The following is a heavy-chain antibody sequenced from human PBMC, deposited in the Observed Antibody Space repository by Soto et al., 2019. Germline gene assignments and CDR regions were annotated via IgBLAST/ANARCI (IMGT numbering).Heavy chain of an antibody. CDR1: GFSFSTGRVG. J-gene: IGHJ4*02. V-gene: IGHV2-5*02. CDR3: AHRRVVGRTLLFDY. CDR2: IYWDDDK. D-gene: IGHD1-26*01. Sequence: KESGPTLVTPTQTVTLTCTFSGFSFSTGRVGVGWIRQPPGKALEWLALIYWDDDKRYSPSLKSRLTITKDTSKKQVVLTMTNMDPVDTATYYCAHRRVVGRTLLFDYWGQGTQVTVSS.